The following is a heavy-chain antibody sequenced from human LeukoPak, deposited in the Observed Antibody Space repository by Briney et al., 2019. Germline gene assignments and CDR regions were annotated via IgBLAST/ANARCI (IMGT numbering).Heavy chain of an antibody. J-gene: IGHJ5*02. CDR3: ARQLLWFGAERWFDP. CDR2: IYYSGST. CDR1: GGSISSYY. Sequence: SETLSLTCTVSGGSISSYYWSWIRQPPGEGLEWIGNIYYSGSTNYNPSLKGRVTISVDTSKNQFSLKLSSVTAADTAVYYCARQLLWFGAERWFDPWGQGTLVTVSS. V-gene: IGHV4-59*08. D-gene: IGHD3-10*01.